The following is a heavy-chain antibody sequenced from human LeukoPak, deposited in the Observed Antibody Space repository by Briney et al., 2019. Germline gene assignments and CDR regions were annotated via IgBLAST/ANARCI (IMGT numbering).Heavy chain of an antibody. CDR1: VGSLSGYY. D-gene: IGHD1-26*01. CDR3: ARRYSGSYNDVIDF. Sequence: PSETLSLTCAVYVGSLSGYYWTWIPQPPEEGLEWIGEIIHSGSTNYNPSLKTRVTISADTSKNQFSLKLRSLSAADADVYYCARRYSGSYNDVIDFWGQGTLVTVSS. J-gene: IGHJ4*02. V-gene: IGHV4-34*12. CDR2: IIHSGST.